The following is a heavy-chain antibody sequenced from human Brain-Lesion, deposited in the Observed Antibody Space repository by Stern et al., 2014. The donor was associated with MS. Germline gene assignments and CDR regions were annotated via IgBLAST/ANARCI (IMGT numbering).Heavy chain of an antibody. Sequence: QVQLQESGPGLVKPSETLSLTCTVSGGSISSSSYYWGWIRQPPGKGLEWIGSIYYRGSTYYNPSLKSRVTISIDTSKNQFSLRLGSVAGAGTGGDFCAKLWLGELPESPFDYWGREPWSPSPQ. D-gene: IGHD3-10*01. CDR2: IYYRGST. CDR3: AKLWLGELPESPFDY. V-gene: IGHV4-39*01. J-gene: IGHJ4*02. CDR1: GGSISSSSYY.